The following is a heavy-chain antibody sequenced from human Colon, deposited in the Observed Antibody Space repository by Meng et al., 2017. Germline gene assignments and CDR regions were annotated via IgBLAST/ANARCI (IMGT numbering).Heavy chain of an antibody. CDR2: IKTDGSIT. D-gene: IGHD3-16*01. CDR1: GFAFSAHW. J-gene: IGHJ4*02. CDR3: ARDLHYGTSDS. V-gene: IGHV3-74*01. Sequence: RGSLRLSCAASGFAFSAHWMHWVRQSEERGLEWVALIKTDGSITGYADSVKGRFTISRDNAKNMLYLQMNSLRAEDTAVYYCARDLHYGTSDSWGQGTLVTVSS.